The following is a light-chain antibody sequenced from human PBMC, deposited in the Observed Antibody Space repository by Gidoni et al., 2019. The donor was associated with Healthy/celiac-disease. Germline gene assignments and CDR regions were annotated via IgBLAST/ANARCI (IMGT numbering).Light chain of an antibody. CDR1: QSISSW. J-gene: IGKJ1*01. CDR3: QQYNSWT. Sequence: DIQMTQSPSTLSASVGDRVTITCRGSQSISSWLAWYQQKPGKAPKLLIYKASSLDRGVPSRFSGSVSGTEFTLTISSLQPDDFSTYYCQQYNSWTFXQXTKVXIK. CDR2: KAS. V-gene: IGKV1-5*03.